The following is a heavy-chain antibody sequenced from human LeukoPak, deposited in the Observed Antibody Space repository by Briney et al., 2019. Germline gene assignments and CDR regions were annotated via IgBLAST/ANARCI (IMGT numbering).Heavy chain of an antibody. J-gene: IGHJ4*02. CDR3: AKDSKASGYDSADFDY. CDR2: ISSTSSFI. V-gene: IGHV3-21*04. CDR1: GFTFSDFS. Sequence: GGSLRLACAASGFTFSDFSINWVRRAPGKGLEWVSSISSTSSFIDYADSVKGRFTISRDNSKNTLYLQMNSLRAEDTAVYYCAKDSKASGYDSADFDYWGQGTLVTVSS. D-gene: IGHD5-12*01.